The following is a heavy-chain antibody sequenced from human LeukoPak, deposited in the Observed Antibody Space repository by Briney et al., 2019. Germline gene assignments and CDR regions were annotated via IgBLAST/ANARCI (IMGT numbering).Heavy chain of an antibody. CDR3: ARATGVGGWPDAFDI. CDR1: GGSFSGYY. CDR2: INHSGST. J-gene: IGHJ3*02. V-gene: IGHV4-34*01. D-gene: IGHD6-19*01. Sequence: PSETLSLTCAAYGGSFSGYYWSWIRQPPGKGLEWIGEINHSGSTNYNPSLKSRVTISVDTSKNQFSLKLSSVTAADTAVYYCARATGVGGWPDAFDIWGQGTMVTVSS.